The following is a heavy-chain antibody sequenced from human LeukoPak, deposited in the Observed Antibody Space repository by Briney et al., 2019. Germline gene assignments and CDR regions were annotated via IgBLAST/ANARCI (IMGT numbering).Heavy chain of an antibody. CDR1: GYSFTSYW. CDR3: ARDGGYSYGYSDY. V-gene: IGHV5-10-1*01. J-gene: IGHJ4*02. CDR2: IDPSDSYT. D-gene: IGHD5-18*01. Sequence: GESLKISCKGSGYSFTSYWTSWVRQMPGKGLEWMGRIDPSDSYTNYSPSFQGHVTISADKSISTAYLQWSSLKASDTAMYYCARDGGYSYGYSDYWGQGTLVTVSS.